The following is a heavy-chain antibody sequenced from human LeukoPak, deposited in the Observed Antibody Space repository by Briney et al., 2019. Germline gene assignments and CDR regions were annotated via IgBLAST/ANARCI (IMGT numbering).Heavy chain of an antibody. D-gene: IGHD3-3*01. CDR2: IYYSGST. CDR1: GGSISSSSYY. Sequence: PSETLSLTCTVSGGSISSSSYYWGWIRQPPGKELEWIGSIYYSGSTYYNPSLKSRVTISVDTSKNQFSLKLSSVTAADTAVYYCARLTDTRFLEWFEEFDYWGQGTLVTVSS. V-gene: IGHV4-39*01. J-gene: IGHJ4*02. CDR3: ARLTDTRFLEWFEEFDY.